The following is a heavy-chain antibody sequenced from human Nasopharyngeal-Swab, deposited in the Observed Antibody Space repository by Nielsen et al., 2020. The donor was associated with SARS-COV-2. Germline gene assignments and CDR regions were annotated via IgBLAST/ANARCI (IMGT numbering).Heavy chain of an antibody. CDR1: GGSISRYY. CDR2: IYYSGST. Sequence: LRLSCTVSGGSISRYYWSWIRQHPGKGLEWIGYIYYSGSTYYNPSLKSRVTISVDTSKNQFSLKLSSVTAADTAVYYCARVGLYSLGYDSSGYYPDYWGQGTLVTVSS. CDR3: ARVGLYSLGYDSSGYYPDY. D-gene: IGHD3-22*01. V-gene: IGHV4-31*03. J-gene: IGHJ4*02.